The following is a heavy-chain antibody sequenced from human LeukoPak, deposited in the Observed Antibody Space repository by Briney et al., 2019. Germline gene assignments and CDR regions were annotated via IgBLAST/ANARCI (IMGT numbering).Heavy chain of an antibody. CDR1: GLTFSIHW. CDR3: VGGDY. V-gene: IGHV3-7*01. J-gene: IGHJ4*02. Sequence: GGSLRLSCAASGLTFSIHWMNWVRQAPGKGLEYVANINQDGSDKYYVDSVKGRFTISRDNTKNSLYLQMNSLRAEDTAVYYCVGGDYWGQGTLVTVSS. CDR2: INQDGSDK.